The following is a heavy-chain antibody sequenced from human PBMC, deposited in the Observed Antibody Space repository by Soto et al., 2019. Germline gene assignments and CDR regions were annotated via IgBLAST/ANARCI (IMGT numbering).Heavy chain of an antibody. Sequence: GGSLRLSCAASGFTFSDYYMSWIRQAPGKGLEWVSYISSSSSYTNYADSVKGRFTISRDNAKNSLYLQMNSLRAEDPAVYYCARDGPSGYGRGSRNCFDPWGQGTLVTVSS. CDR3: ARDGPSGYGRGSRNCFDP. CDR2: ISSSSSYT. V-gene: IGHV3-11*06. J-gene: IGHJ5*02. D-gene: IGHD5-12*01. CDR1: GFTFSDYY.